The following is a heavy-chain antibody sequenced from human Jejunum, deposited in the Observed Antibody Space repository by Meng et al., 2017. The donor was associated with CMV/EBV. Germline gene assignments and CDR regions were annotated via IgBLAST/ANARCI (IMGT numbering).Heavy chain of an antibody. Sequence: GFAFSDYWMTWIRHVPGRGLEFEAISKHDGSGQDYRDSVKCRCSISRDNDKNALSVILNFPRVEYTGVYECARLERTDDRRYRRFDSWGQGTLVTVSS. J-gene: IGHJ4*02. V-gene: IGHV3-7*03. CDR1: GFAFSDYW. CDR2: SKHDGSGQ. CDR3: ARLERTDDRRYRRFDS. D-gene: IGHD3-16*02.